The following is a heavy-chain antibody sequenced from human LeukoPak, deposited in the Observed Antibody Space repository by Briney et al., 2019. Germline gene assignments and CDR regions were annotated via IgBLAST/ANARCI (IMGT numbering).Heavy chain of an antibody. CDR2: ISGSGGST. D-gene: IGHD5-24*01. CDR3: AKALEMATISSDH. Sequence: GGTLRLSCAASGFTFSSYGMSWVRQAPGKGLEWVSAISGSGGSTYYADSVKGRFTISRDNSKNTLYLQMNSLRAEDTAVYYCAKALEMATISSDHWGQGTLVTVSS. J-gene: IGHJ4*02. V-gene: IGHV3-23*01. CDR1: GFTFSSYG.